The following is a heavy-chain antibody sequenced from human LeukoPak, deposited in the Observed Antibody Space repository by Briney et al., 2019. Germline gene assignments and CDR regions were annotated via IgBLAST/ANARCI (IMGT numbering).Heavy chain of an antibody. Sequence: AASVKVSCKASGYTFTGYYMHWVRQAPGQGLKWMGWINPNSGGTNYAQKFQGRVTMTRDTSISTAYMELSRLRSDDTAVYYCARVVVVVPAADAFDIWGQGTMVTVSS. D-gene: IGHD2-2*01. J-gene: IGHJ3*02. CDR1: GYTFTGYY. V-gene: IGHV1-2*02. CDR3: ARVVVVVPAADAFDI. CDR2: INPNSGGT.